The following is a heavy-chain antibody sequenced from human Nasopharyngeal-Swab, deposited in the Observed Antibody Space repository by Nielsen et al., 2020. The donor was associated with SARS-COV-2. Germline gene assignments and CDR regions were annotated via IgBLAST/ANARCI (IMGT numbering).Heavy chain of an antibody. CDR3: ARETYGDRSY. D-gene: IGHD4-17*01. CDR1: GFIFSSYS. J-gene: IGHJ4*02. Sequence: GESLKISCAASGFIFSSYSMNWVRQAPGKGLEWVSSISSSSSYIYYADSVKGRFTISRDNAKNSLYLQMNSLRAEDTAVYYCARETYGDRSYWGQGTLVTVSS. V-gene: IGHV3-21*01. CDR2: ISSSSSYI.